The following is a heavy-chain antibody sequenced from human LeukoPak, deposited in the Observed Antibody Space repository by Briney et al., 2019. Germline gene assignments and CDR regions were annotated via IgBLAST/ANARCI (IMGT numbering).Heavy chain of an antibody. CDR1: RFTFSNYN. CDR3: ARVIGVVRADYYFDY. V-gene: IGHV3-48*01. J-gene: IGHJ4*02. D-gene: IGHD3-10*01. CDR2: ISSSSSTI. Sequence: PGGSLRLSCAASRFTFSNYNINWVRQAPGKGLEWVSYISSSSSTIYYADSVKGRFTISRDNAKNSLYLQMNSLRAEDTAVYYCARVIGVVRADYYFDYWGQGTLVAVSS.